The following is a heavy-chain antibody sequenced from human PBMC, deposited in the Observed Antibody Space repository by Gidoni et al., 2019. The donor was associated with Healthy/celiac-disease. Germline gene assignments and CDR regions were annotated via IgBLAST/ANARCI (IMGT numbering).Heavy chain of an antibody. CDR1: GGSISSRSYY. J-gene: IGHJ3*02. D-gene: IGHD6-13*01. CDR2: IYYCGST. CDR3: ARLVGAAADNDAFDI. Sequence: QLQLQESGPGLVKPSETLSLTCTVSGGSISSRSYYWGWIRQPPGKGLEWIGSIYYCGSTYYNPSLKSRVTISVDTSKNQFSLKLSSVTAADTAVYYCARLVGAAADNDAFDIWGQGTMVTVSS. V-gene: IGHV4-39*01.